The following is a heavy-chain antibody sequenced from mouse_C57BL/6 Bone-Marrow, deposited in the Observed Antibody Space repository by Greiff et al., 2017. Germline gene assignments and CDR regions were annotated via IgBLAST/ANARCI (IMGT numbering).Heavy chain of an antibody. J-gene: IGHJ4*01. CDR3: ARALDSSGPMDY. Sequence: EVKLVESEGGLVQPGSSMKLSCTASGFTFSDYYMAWVRQVPEKGLEWVANINYDGSSTYYLDSLKSRFIISRDNAKNILYLQMSSLKSEDTATYYCARALDSSGPMDYWGQGTSVTVSS. V-gene: IGHV5-16*01. CDR2: INYDGSST. CDR1: GFTFSDYY. D-gene: IGHD3-2*02.